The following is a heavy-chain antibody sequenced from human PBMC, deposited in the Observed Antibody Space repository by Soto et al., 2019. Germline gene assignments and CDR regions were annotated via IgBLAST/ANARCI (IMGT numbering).Heavy chain of an antibody. Sequence: QVQLQQWGAGLLKPSETLSLTCAVYGGSFSGYYWSWIRQPPGKGLEWIGEINHSGSTNYNPSLKSRVTISVDTSKNQFSLKLSSVTAADTAVYYCARGPVVPALGTFKRTKTSKYFQHWGQGTLVTVSS. J-gene: IGHJ1*01. D-gene: IGHD2-2*01. CDR3: ARGPVVPALGTFKRTKTSKYFQH. CDR2: INHSGST. V-gene: IGHV4-34*01. CDR1: GGSFSGYY.